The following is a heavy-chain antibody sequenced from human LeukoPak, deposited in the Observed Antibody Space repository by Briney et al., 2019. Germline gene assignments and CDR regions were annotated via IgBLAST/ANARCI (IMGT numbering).Heavy chain of an antibody. Sequence: PGGSLRLSCAASGFNFKNYGMHWVRQAPGKGLEWVAFIRYDGTNKYYADSVKGRFTISRDNSKNTLYLQMNSLRAEDTAVYSCAKDLSPMVGAKIFDYWGQGTLVTVSS. CDR2: IRYDGTNK. CDR1: GFNFKNYG. CDR3: AKDLSPMVGAKIFDY. J-gene: IGHJ4*02. D-gene: IGHD1-26*01. V-gene: IGHV3-30*02.